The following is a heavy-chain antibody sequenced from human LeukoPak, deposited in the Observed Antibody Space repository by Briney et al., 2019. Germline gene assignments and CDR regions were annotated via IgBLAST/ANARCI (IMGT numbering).Heavy chain of an antibody. CDR1: GGSISSGDYY. Sequence: SETLSLTCTVSGGSISSGDYYWSWIRQPPGKGLEWIGCIYYSGSTYYNPSLKNRVTISVDTSKNQFSLKLSSVTAADTAVYYCARMLLRFPTNWFDPWGQGTLVTVSS. CDR2: IYYSGST. J-gene: IGHJ5*02. D-gene: IGHD3-3*01. V-gene: IGHV4-30-4*08. CDR3: ARMLLRFPTNWFDP.